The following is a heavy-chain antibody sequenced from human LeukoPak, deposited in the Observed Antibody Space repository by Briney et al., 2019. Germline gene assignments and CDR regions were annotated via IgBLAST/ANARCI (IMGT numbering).Heavy chain of an antibody. V-gene: IGHV4-4*07. J-gene: IGHJ4*02. Sequence: PSETLSLTCTVSGGSINNYYWSWIRQPAGKGLEWIGRIYTTGSTNYNPSLKSRITMSVDTSKNQFSLKLSSVTAADTAVYYCARGLYDFSYYFDYWGQGTLVTVSS. CDR3: ARGLYDFSYYFDY. CDR2: IYTTGST. CDR1: GGSINNYY. D-gene: IGHD3-3*01.